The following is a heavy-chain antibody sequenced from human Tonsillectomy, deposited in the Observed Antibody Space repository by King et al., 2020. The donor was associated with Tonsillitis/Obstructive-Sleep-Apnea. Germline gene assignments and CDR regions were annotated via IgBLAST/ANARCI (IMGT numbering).Heavy chain of an antibody. Sequence: QLQESGPGLVKPSETLSLTCTVSGGSISSSSYYWGWIRQPPGKGLEWIGSIYYSGSTYYNPSLKSRVTISVDTSKNQFSLKLSSVTAADTAVYYCARFGGQQQLSWFDPWGQGTLVTVSS. J-gene: IGHJ5*02. CDR2: IYYSGST. V-gene: IGHV4-39*01. CDR3: ARFGGQQQLSWFDP. D-gene: IGHD6-13*01. CDR1: GGSISSSSYY.